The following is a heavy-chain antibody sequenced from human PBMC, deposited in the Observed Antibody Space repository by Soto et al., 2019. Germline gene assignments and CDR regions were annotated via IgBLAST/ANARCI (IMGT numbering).Heavy chain of an antibody. J-gene: IGHJ3*02. CDR3: TIDGSAFDI. D-gene: IGHD1-26*01. V-gene: IGHV3-21*01. CDR2: ISSGNSYI. Sequence: EVQLVESGGGLVKPGESLRLSCAASGFIFSNYNMIWVRQTPGKGLEWVSSISSGNSYIYYADSVKGRFTISRDNAKSSLYLQMNSLRAEDTAVYYCTIDGSAFDIWGQGTMVTVSS. CDR1: GFIFSNYN.